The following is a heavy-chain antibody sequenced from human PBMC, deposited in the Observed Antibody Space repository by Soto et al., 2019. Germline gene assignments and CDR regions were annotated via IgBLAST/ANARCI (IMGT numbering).Heavy chain of an antibody. D-gene: IGHD5-18*01. CDR1: GGSISSYY. J-gene: IGHJ5*02. V-gene: IGHV4-34*01. CDR3: ARVRGNTYVRYFDP. Sequence: SETLSLTCTVSGGSISSYYWTWIRQPPGKGLEWIGEINHSGSTNYNPSLKSRVTISVDTSKNQFSLKLSSVTAADTALYYCARVRGNTYVRYFDPWGQGTLVTVSS. CDR2: INHSGST.